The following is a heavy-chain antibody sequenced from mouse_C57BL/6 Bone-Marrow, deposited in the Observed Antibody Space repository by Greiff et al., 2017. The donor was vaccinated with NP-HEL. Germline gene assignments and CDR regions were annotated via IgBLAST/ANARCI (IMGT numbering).Heavy chain of an antibody. CDR2: IWSGGST. D-gene: IGHD2-2*01. J-gene: IGHJ4*01. Sequence: VQLQQSGPGLVQPSQSLSITCTVSGFSLTSYGVHWVRQSPGKGLEWLGVIWSGGSTDYNAAFIYRLSISKNNSQRQVFFKMNSLQADDAAIYYCAREGVTTFPWMDYWGQGTSVTVSS. V-gene: IGHV2-2*01. CDR3: AREGVTTFPWMDY. CDR1: GFSLTSYG.